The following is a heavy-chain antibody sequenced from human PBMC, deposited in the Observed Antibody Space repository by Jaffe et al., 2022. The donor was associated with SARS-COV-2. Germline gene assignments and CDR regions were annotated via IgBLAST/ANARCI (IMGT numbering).Heavy chain of an antibody. Sequence: QVQLQESGPGLVKPSQTLSLTCTVSGGSISSGSYYWSWIRQPAGKGLEWIGRIYTSGSTNYNPSLKSRVTISVDTSKNQFSLKLSSVTAADTAVYYCARVSGYCSSTSCYTGAFDYWGQGTLVTVSS. CDR3: ARVSGYCSSTSCYTGAFDY. CDR2: IYTSGST. CDR1: GGSISSGSYY. J-gene: IGHJ4*02. V-gene: IGHV4-61*02. D-gene: IGHD2-2*02.